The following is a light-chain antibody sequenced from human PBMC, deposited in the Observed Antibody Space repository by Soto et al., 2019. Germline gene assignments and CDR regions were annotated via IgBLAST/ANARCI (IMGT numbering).Light chain of an antibody. CDR1: SSNIGAGYD. CDR3: QSYDSSLSGVV. J-gene: IGLJ2*01. Sequence: QSVLTQPPSVSGAPGQRVTISCTGSSSNIGAGYDVPWYQQLPGTAPKLLIYGNSNRPSGVPDRFSGSKSGTSASLAITGLQDEDEADYYCQSYDSSLSGVVFGGGTKVTVL. V-gene: IGLV1-40*01. CDR2: GNS.